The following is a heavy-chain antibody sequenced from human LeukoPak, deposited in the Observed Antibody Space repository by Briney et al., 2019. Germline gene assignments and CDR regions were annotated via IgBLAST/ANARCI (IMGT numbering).Heavy chain of an antibody. Sequence: GGSLRLSCAASGFTVSSNYMSWVRQAPGKGLEWVSVIYSGGSTCYADSVKGRFTISRDNSKNTLYLQMNSLRAEDTAVYYCARGEKEVITGTPEHFQHWGQGTLVTVSS. CDR3: ARGEKEVITGTPEHFQH. CDR2: IYSGGST. V-gene: IGHV3-53*01. J-gene: IGHJ1*01. CDR1: GFTVSSNY. D-gene: IGHD1-20*01.